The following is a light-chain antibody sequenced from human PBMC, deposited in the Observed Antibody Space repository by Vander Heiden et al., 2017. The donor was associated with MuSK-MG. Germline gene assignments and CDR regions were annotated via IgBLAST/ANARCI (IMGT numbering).Light chain of an antibody. CDR2: AAS. J-gene: IGKJ4*01. CDR3: QQGYSTPLT. Sequence: DIPMTQSPSSLSASVGDRVTITCRASQSISSYLNWYQQKPGKAPKLLIYAASSLQSGVPSRFSGSGSGTDFTLTISSLQPEDFATYYCQQGYSTPLTFGGGTKVEIK. V-gene: IGKV1-39*01. CDR1: QSISSY.